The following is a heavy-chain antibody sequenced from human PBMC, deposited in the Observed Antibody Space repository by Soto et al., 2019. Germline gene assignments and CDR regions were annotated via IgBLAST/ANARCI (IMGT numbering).Heavy chain of an antibody. V-gene: IGHV1-69*13. Sequence: GASVKVSCKASGRTFSSYAISWVRQAPGQGLEWMGGIIPIFGTANYAQKFQGRVTITADESTSTAYMELSSLRSEDTAVYYCASLYDFWSGYFTSFYGMDVWGQGTTVTVSS. D-gene: IGHD3-3*01. CDR3: ASLYDFWSGYFTSFYGMDV. J-gene: IGHJ6*02. CDR1: GRTFSSYA. CDR2: IIPIFGTA.